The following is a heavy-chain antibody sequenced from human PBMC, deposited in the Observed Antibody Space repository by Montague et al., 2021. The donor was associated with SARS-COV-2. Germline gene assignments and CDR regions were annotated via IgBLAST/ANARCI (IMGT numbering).Heavy chain of an antibody. CDR2: IYDSGST. Sequence: SETLSLTCTVTGDSVISDKYYWSWIRHPPGKGLEWIGFIYDSGSTSYNPSLHSRVTITIDTSKNQFSLNLMSVTPADTAVYYCVKGSGYPWGQGTLVTVSS. J-gene: IGHJ5*02. CDR3: VKGSGYP. CDR1: GDSVISDKYY. D-gene: IGHD3-22*01. V-gene: IGHV4-61*01.